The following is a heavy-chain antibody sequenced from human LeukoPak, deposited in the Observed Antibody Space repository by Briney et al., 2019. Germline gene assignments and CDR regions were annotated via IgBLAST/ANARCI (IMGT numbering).Heavy chain of an antibody. Sequence: SETLSLTCAVYGGSFSGYYWSWIRQPPGKGLGWIGEINHSGSTNYNPSLKSRVTISVDTSKNQFSLKLSSVTAADTAVYYCARGFGGDCSSTSCYVDFDYWGQGTLVTVSS. CDR1: GGSFSGYY. J-gene: IGHJ4*02. D-gene: IGHD2-2*01. V-gene: IGHV4-34*01. CDR2: INHSGST. CDR3: ARGFGGDCSSTSCYVDFDY.